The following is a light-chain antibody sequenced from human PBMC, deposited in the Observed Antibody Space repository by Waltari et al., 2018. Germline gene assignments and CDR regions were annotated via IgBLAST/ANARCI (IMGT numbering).Light chain of an antibody. CDR2: NDN. J-gene: IGLJ1*01. CDR3: AAWDDSLGANV. V-gene: IGLV1-44*01. Sequence: QSMLTQPPSASGTPGQRVTISCSGSGSDIGSNNVLWYQQFPGTAPKRLLYNDNPRPSGVPDRFSASKSGTSSSLAISGLQSEDEADYHCAAWDDSLGANVFGTGTRVTVL. CDR1: GSDIGSNN.